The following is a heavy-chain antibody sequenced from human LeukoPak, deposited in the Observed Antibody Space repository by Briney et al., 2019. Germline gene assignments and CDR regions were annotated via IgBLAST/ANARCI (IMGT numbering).Heavy chain of an antibody. V-gene: IGHV4-39*01. CDR3: ASRGGWELLEPDAFDI. Sequence: SETLSLTCTVSGGSISSSSYYWGWIRQPPGKGLEWIGSIYYSGSTYYNPSPKSRVTISVDTSKNQFSLKLSSVTAADTAVYYCASRGGWELLEPDAFDIWGQGTMVTVSS. CDR1: GGSISSSSYY. J-gene: IGHJ3*02. CDR2: IYYSGST. D-gene: IGHD1-26*01.